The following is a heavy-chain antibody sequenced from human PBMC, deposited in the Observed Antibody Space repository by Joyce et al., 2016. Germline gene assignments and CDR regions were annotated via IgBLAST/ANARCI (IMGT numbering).Heavy chain of an antibody. CDR2: IRQDGSDI. J-gene: IGHJ4*02. Sequence: EVQPVASGGALVQPGGSRRLSCSASGLTLSNYWMNWVRQAPGKGLEWVAIIRQDGSDIYYSDSVRGRLTISRDNVKNSVHLQMNSLRDDDTAIYYCVGGRGWLFDFWGQGTLVTVSS. D-gene: IGHD6-19*01. CDR1: GLTLSNYW. V-gene: IGHV3-7*01. CDR3: VGGRGWLFDF.